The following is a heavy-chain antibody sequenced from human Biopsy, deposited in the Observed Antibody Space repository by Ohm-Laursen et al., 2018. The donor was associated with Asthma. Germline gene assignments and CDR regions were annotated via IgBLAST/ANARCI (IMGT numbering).Heavy chain of an antibody. D-gene: IGHD1-26*01. CDR2: ISWNSVSI. J-gene: IGHJ3*02. V-gene: IGHV3-9*01. CDR1: GFNFDDYG. Sequence: SLRLSCTASGFNFDDYGMNWVRPGAGRGLDWVAGISWNSVSIAYADSVGGRFTITRDNDKTSLYLQMNSLRDGDTAVYFCAKNSRRGSHDPFDIWGQGTMVTVSS. CDR3: AKNSRRGSHDPFDI.